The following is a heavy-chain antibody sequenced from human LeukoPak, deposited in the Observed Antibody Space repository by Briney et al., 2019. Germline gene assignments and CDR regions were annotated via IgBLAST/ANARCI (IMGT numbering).Heavy chain of an antibody. CDR1: GFTFSGSG. CDR2: IRNKAYSYAT. V-gene: IGHV3-73*01. CDR3: ARGNPYYMDV. J-gene: IGHJ6*03. Sequence: PGGSLRLSCAASGFTFSGSGIHWVRQASGKGLEWVGRIRNKAYSYATVYSESLKGRFTISRDDSKSTAYLQMHSLNTADTAVYYCARGNPYYMDVWGKGTTVTVSS.